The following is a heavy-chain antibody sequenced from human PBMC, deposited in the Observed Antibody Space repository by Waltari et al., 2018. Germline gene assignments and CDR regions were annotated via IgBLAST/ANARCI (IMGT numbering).Heavy chain of an antibody. CDR1: GFIFGDHY. CDR2: IANRANSYIT. CDR3: VRGGYYYDSNGGYFQF. V-gene: IGHV3-72*01. J-gene: IGHJ1*01. D-gene: IGHD3-22*01. Sequence: VQLVESGGGLVHPGGSLRVSCVVSGFIFGDHYMYWVRQAPGKAPEWVGRIANRANSYITEYPASMKGRFTISREDSKNLLFLQMTDLKSEDTAIYYCVRGGYYYDSNGGYFQFWGRGTLVTVSS.